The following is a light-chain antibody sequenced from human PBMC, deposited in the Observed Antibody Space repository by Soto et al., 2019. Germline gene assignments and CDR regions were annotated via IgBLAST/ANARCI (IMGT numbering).Light chain of an antibody. Sequence: QSALTQPASVSGSAGQSITISCTGTSSDVGGYDYVSWSQQHPGKAPKLIIYDVSNRPSGVSNRFSGSKSGNTASLTISGLQAEDEADYYCSSYTSSTTLVFGGGTKLTVL. CDR3: SSYTSSTTLV. V-gene: IGLV2-14*01. J-gene: IGLJ2*01. CDR2: DVS. CDR1: SSDVGGYDY.